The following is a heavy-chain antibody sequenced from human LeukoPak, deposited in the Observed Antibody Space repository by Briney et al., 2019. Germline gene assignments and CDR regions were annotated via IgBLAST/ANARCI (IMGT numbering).Heavy chain of an antibody. Sequence: PSETLSLTCTVSGGSISSYYWSWIRQPPGKGVEWIGYIYYSGSTNYNPSLKSRVTISVDTSKNQFSLKLSSVTAADTAVYYCARVKGGGTMVDYWGQGTLVAVSS. CDR1: GGSISSYY. CDR3: ARVKGGGTMVDY. CDR2: IYYSGST. J-gene: IGHJ4*02. V-gene: IGHV4-59*01. D-gene: IGHD3-10*01.